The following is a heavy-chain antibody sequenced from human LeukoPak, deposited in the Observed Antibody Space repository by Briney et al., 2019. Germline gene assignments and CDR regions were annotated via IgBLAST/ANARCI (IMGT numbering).Heavy chain of an antibody. CDR3: ARDWYSSSWPGDYFDY. V-gene: IGHV7-4-1*02. J-gene: IGHJ4*02. Sequence: ASVKVSCKASGYTFTSYAMNWVRQAPGQGLEWMGWINTNNGNPTYAQGFTGRFVFSLNTSVSTAYLQISTLKAEDTAVYYCARDWYSSSWPGDYFDYWGQGTLVTVSS. CDR1: GYTFTSYA. D-gene: IGHD6-13*01. CDR2: INTNNGNP.